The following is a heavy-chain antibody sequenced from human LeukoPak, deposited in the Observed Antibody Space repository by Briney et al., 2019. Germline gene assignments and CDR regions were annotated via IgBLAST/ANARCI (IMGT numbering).Heavy chain of an antibody. D-gene: IGHD6-13*01. J-gene: IGHJ1*01. Sequence: GGSLRLSCAASGFTFSSYWMHWVRQAPGKGLVWVSRINSDGSSTSYADSVKGRFTISRDNAKNTLYLQMNSLRAEDTAVYYCARGYSSSWYPTRGYFQHWGQGTLVTVSS. V-gene: IGHV3-74*01. CDR1: GFTFSSYW. CDR2: INSDGSST. CDR3: ARGYSSSWYPTRGYFQH.